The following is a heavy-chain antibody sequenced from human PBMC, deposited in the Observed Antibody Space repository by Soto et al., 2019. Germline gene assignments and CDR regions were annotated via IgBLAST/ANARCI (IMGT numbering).Heavy chain of an antibody. CDR2: IIPIFGTP. V-gene: IGHV1-69*12. Sequence: QVQLVQSGAEVKKPGSSVKVSCKASGGTFSSYAINWVRQAPGQGLEWMGGIIPIFGTPDYAQKFQGRVTITADESTATAYMELSSLRSEDTAVYYCAREDKRWFDPWGQGTLVTVSS. J-gene: IGHJ5*02. D-gene: IGHD2-15*01. CDR1: GGTFSSYA. CDR3: AREDKRWFDP.